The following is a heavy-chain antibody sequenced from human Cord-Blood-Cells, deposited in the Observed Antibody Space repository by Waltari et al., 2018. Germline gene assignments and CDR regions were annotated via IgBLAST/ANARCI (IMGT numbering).Heavy chain of an antibody. Sequence: QVQLVQSGAEVKKPGASVTVSCKASGYTFTGYYMHWVRQAPGQGLEWMGWINPNSGGTNYAQKFQGWVTMTRDTSISTAYMELSRLRSDDTAVYYCARDEGGSYYYFDYWGQGTLVTVSS. CDR2: INPNSGGT. J-gene: IGHJ4*02. V-gene: IGHV1-2*04. D-gene: IGHD1-26*01. CDR3: ARDEGGSYYYFDY. CDR1: GYTFTGYY.